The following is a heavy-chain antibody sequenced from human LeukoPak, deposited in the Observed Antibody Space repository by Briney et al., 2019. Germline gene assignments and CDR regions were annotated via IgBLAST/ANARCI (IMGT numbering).Heavy chain of an antibody. CDR2: IKHSGST. J-gene: IGHJ4*02. V-gene: IGHV4-34*01. CDR3: ASTVISGYRIDY. D-gene: IGHD3-22*01. CDR1: GGSFSGYY. Sequence: SETLSLTCAVYGGSFSGYYWSWIRQPPGKGLEWIGEIKHSGSTNYNPSLKSRVTISVDTSKNQFSLKLSSVTAADTAVYYCASTVISGYRIDYWGQGTLVTVSS.